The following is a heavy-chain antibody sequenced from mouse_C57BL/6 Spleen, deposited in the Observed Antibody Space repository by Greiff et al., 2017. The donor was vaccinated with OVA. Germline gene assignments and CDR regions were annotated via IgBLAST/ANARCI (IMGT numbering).Heavy chain of an antibody. V-gene: IGHV1-53*01. D-gene: IGHD1-1*01. J-gene: IGHJ3*01. Sequence: QVQLQQPGTELVKPGASVKLSCKASGYTFTSYWMHWVKQRPGQGLEWIGNINPSNGGTNYNEKFKSKATLTVDNSSSTAYMQLSSLTSEDSAVYYCARDGSSYRGFAYWGQGTLVTVSA. CDR3: ARDGSSYRGFAY. CDR2: INPSNGGT. CDR1: GYTFTSYW.